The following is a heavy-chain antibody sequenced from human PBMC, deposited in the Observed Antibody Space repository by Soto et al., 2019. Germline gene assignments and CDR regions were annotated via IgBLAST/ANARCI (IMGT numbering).Heavy chain of an antibody. CDR3: ARDYLGGYSYGYFGY. CDR1: GFTFSSYW. CDR2: IKQDGSEK. V-gene: IGHV3-7*05. D-gene: IGHD5-18*01. Sequence: PGGSLRLSCAASGFTFSSYWMSWVRQAPGKGLEWVANIKQDGSEKYYVDSVKGRFTISRDNAKNSLYLQMNSLRAEDTAVYYCARDYLGGYSYGYFGYWGQGTLVTVSS. J-gene: IGHJ4*02.